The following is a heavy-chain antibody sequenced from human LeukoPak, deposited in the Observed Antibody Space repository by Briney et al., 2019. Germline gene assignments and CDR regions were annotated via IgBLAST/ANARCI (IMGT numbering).Heavy chain of an antibody. J-gene: IGHJ4*02. CDR2: VDPEDGET. V-gene: IGHV1-69-2*01. D-gene: IGHD6-6*01. Sequence: GASVKVSCKVSGYTFTDYYMHWVQQAPGKGLEWMGLVDPEDGETIYAEKFQGGVTITADTSTDTAYMELSSLRSEDTAVYYCARGEYSSSSAAVDYWGQGTLVTVSS. CDR3: ARGEYSSSSAAVDY. CDR1: GYTFTDYY.